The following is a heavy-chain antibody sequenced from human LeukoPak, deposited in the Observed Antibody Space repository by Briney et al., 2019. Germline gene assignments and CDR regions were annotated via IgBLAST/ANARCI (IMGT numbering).Heavy chain of an antibody. CDR1: GGSISSSSYY. Sequence: KASETLSLTCTVSGGSISSSSYYWGWIRQPPGKGLEWIGSIYYSGSTYYNPSLKSRVTISVDTSKNQFSLKLSSVTAADTAVYYCARASSRYYDSSGYYPFDYWGQGTPVTVSS. J-gene: IGHJ4*02. CDR2: IYYSGST. CDR3: ARASSRYYDSSGYYPFDY. V-gene: IGHV4-39*07. D-gene: IGHD3-22*01.